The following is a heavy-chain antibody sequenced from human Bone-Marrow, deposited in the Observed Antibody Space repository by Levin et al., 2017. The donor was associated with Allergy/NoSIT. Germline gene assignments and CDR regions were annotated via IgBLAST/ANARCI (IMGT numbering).Heavy chain of an antibody. CDR1: GFAFDDHS. J-gene: IGHJ4*02. Sequence: LSLTCAASGFAFDDHSMHWVRQAPGQGLEWVSFISADGNSVFYGDSMKGRFTIYRDNSRNSLSLQMHSLRPEDTALYYCVKSAGTTSPWAYFDFWGQGALVIVSS. CDR3: VKSAGTTSPWAYFDF. V-gene: IGHV3-43*01. D-gene: IGHD1-14*01. CDR2: ISADGNSV.